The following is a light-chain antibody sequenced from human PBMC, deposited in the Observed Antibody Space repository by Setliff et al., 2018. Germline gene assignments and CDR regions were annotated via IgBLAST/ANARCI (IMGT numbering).Light chain of an antibody. Sequence: QSVLTQPASVSGSPGQSITISCTGTSSDVGYYNYVSWYQQHPGKAPKLMIYEVSNRPSGVSNRFSGSKSGNTASLTISGLQAEDGADYYCSSYTSSSTRVFGTGTKGTVL. CDR3: SSYTSSSTRV. CDR2: EVS. V-gene: IGLV2-14*01. CDR1: SSDVGYYNY. J-gene: IGLJ1*01.